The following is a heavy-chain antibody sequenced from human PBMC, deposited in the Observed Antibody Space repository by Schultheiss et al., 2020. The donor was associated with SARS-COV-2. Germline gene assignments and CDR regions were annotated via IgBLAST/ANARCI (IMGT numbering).Heavy chain of an antibody. J-gene: IGHJ4*02. D-gene: IGHD5-24*01. Sequence: GGSLRLSCAASGFTFSSYSMNWVRQAPGKGLEWVSSIIFTTDYIYCADSVKGRFTISRDNAKNSLYLHMNSLRIEDTAVYYCVKDAIARDGRMDFFDYWGQGILVTVSS. CDR2: IIFTTDYI. CDR3: VKDAIARDGRMDFFDY. CDR1: GFTFSSYS. V-gene: IGHV3-21*04.